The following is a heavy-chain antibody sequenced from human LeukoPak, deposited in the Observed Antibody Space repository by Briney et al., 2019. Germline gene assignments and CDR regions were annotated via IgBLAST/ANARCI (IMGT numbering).Heavy chain of an antibody. CDR1: GYTFTGYY. Sequence: ASVKVSCKASGYTFTGYYVHWVRQAPGQGLEWMGRVNPNSGDTNYAQKFQGRVTITADESTSTAYMELSSLRSEDTAVYYCARRRYDILTGYYADYYYYGMDVWGQGTTVTVSS. CDR2: VNPNSGDT. J-gene: IGHJ6*02. V-gene: IGHV1-2*06. D-gene: IGHD3-9*01. CDR3: ARRRYDILTGYYADYYYYGMDV.